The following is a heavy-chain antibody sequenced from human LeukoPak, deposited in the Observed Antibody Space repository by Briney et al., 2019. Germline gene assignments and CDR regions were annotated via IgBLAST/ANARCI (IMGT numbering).Heavy chain of an antibody. V-gene: IGHV1-2*02. CDR2: INPNSGGT. CDR1: GYTFTGYY. D-gene: IGHD3-10*01. J-gene: IGHJ5*02. Sequence: APVKVSCKASGYTFTGYYMHWVRQAPGQGLEWMGWINPNSGGTNYAQKFQGRVTMTRDTSIRTAYMELSRLRSDDTAVYYCAKYFVDGSGSYYNRLHFWFDPWGQGTLVTVSS. CDR3: AKYFVDGSGSYYNRLHFWFDP.